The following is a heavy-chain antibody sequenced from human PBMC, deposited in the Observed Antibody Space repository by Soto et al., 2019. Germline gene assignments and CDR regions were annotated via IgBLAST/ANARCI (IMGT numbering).Heavy chain of an antibody. J-gene: IGHJ4*02. V-gene: IGHV3-64D*06. CDR1: GFTLSSYG. CDR2: ISSDGGRT. CDR3: VKGPALYDSSAFDS. Sequence: GGSLRLSCSASGFTLSSYGMPWVRQAPGKGLEYLSGISSDGGRTYYADSVKGRFTISRDNSKNTLYLQMSSLRPEDTAVYYCVKGPALYDSSAFDSWGQGTLVTVSS. D-gene: IGHD3-22*01.